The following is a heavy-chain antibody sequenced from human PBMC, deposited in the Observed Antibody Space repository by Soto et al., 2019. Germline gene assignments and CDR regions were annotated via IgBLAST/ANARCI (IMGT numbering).Heavy chain of an antibody. CDR3: ARASDLLHAYFGMDV. D-gene: IGHD3-3*01. J-gene: IGHJ6*02. Sequence: GGSLRLSCAASGISISSSYMSWVRQAPGKGLEWVSLIYSGTNTYYEASVKGRFTISRDNSKNTLYLQMNRLRAEDTAVYYYARASDLLHAYFGMDVWGQGTTVTVSS. CDR1: GISISSSY. CDR2: IYSGTNT. V-gene: IGHV3-53*01.